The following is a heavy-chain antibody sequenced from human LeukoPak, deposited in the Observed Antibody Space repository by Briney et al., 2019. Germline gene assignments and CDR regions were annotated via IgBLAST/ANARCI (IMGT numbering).Heavy chain of an antibody. D-gene: IGHD6-19*01. V-gene: IGHV3-30*02. CDR2: IRYDGSNK. Sequence: GGSLRLSCAASGFTFSTYAMHWVRQAPGKGLEWVAFIRYDGSNKYYADSVKGRFTISRDNSKNTLYLRMNSLRPEDTAVYYCAKDRGSGWYFHYWGQGTLVTVSS. CDR1: GFTFSTYA. J-gene: IGHJ4*02. CDR3: AKDRGSGWYFHY.